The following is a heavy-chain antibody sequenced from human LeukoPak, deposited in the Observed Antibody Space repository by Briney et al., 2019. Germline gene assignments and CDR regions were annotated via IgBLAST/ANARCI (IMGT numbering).Heavy chain of an antibody. Sequence: GGSLRLSCAASGLTFSDYSMTWVRQAPGKGLFWVSGISAGGGSTYYADSVKGRFTISRDNSRNTLYLQMNSLRAEDTAVYYCARASFFDSSGYSHWGQGTLVTVSS. CDR3: ARASFFDSSGYSH. D-gene: IGHD3-22*01. CDR1: GLTFSDYS. CDR2: ISAGGGST. V-gene: IGHV3-23*01. J-gene: IGHJ4*02.